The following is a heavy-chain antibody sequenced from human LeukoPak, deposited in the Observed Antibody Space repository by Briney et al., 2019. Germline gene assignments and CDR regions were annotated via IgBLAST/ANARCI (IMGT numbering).Heavy chain of an antibody. V-gene: IGHV3-53*01. D-gene: IGHD2-15*01. CDR1: GFPLSNNY. Sequence: PGGSLRLSCAASGFPLSNNYMSWVRQAPGKGLEWVSVIYSGNSKYYADSVKGRFTISRDNSKNTVYLQMNSLRVEDTAVYYCARDFECSGGSCYSAYWGQGTLVTVSS. J-gene: IGHJ4*02. CDR3: ARDFECSGGSCYSAY. CDR2: IYSGNSK.